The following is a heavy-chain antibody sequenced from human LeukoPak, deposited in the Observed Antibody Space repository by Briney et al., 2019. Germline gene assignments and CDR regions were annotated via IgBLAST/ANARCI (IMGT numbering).Heavy chain of an antibody. Sequence: PGGSLRLSCAASGFTVSSNYMSWVRQAPGKGLEWVSVIYSGGSTYYADSVKGRFTISRDNSKSTLYIQMNSLRAEDTAVYYCARLRGWGTAAAGTVYYFDYWGQGTLVTVSS. CDR2: IYSGGST. CDR3: ARLRGWGTAAAGTVYYFDY. D-gene: IGHD6-13*01. J-gene: IGHJ4*02. V-gene: IGHV3-53*01. CDR1: GFTVSSNY.